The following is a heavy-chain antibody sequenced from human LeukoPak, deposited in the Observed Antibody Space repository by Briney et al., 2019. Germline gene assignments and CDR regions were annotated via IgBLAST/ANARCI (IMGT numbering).Heavy chain of an antibody. CDR3: ARDRYDFWSGYYDP. J-gene: IGHJ5*02. Sequence: ASVKVSCKASGYTFINYAMSWVRQAPGQGLEWMGIINPSGGSTSYAQKLQGRVTMTRDTSTSTVYMELSSLRSEDTAVYYCARDRYDFWSGYYDPWGQGTLVTVSS. D-gene: IGHD3-3*01. CDR1: GYTFINYA. CDR2: INPSGGST. V-gene: IGHV1-46*01.